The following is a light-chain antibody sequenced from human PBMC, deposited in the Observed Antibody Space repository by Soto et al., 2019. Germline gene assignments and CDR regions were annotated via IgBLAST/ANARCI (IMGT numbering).Light chain of an antibody. J-gene: IGKJ3*01. CDR2: GAS. Sequence: EIVLTQSPGILSLSPGERATLSCRASQKISNKYLSWYQQKPGQAPRLLIFGASTRATGIPDRFVGRGSGTDFTLTISRLEPEGFALYYCQQNDLALNFGPGTKVEIK. CDR3: QQNDLALN. V-gene: IGKV3-20*01. CDR1: QKISNKY.